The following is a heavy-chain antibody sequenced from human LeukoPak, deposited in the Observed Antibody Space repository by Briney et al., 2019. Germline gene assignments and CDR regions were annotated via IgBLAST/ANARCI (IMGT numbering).Heavy chain of an antibody. CDR3: ARLGARITMVRGIY. Sequence: SETLSLTCAVYGGSFSGYYWSWIRQPPGKGLEWIGEINHSGSTNYNPSLKSRVTISVDTSKNQFSLKLSSVTAADTAAYYCARLGARITMVRGIYWGQGTLVTVSS. CDR2: INHSGST. CDR1: GGSFSGYY. V-gene: IGHV4-34*01. D-gene: IGHD3-10*01. J-gene: IGHJ4*02.